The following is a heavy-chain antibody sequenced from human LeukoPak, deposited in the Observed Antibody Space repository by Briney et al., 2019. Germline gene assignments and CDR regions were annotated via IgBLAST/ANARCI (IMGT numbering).Heavy chain of an antibody. CDR3: ARYSYGGFYFDY. J-gene: IGHJ4*02. CDR1: GGSISGYY. Sequence: PSETLSLTCTVSGGSISGYYWSWLRQPPGKGLEWIGYVYYDGSTTYNPSLKSRVTTSLDTSKNQFFLKLSSVTAADTAVYYCARYSYGGFYFDYWGQGTLVTVSS. D-gene: IGHD5-18*01. CDR2: VYYDGST. V-gene: IGHV4-59*08.